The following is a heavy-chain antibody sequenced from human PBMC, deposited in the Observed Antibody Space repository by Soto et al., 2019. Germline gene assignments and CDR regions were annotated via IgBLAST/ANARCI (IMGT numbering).Heavy chain of an antibody. CDR2: MYFSGTT. D-gene: IGHD5-18*01. Sequence: QLQLQESGPGLVKPSETLSLTCSVSGASITTSLIYWGWVRQSPGQSLEWIGSMYFSGTTYYTPSLKGRVTISGDTSKNQFSLKVTSVTAADTAIYYCVRHHDTAMAYYNYYGMDVWGQGTTVTVSS. CDR3: VRHHDTAMAYYNYYGMDV. CDR1: GASITTSLIY. V-gene: IGHV4-39*01. J-gene: IGHJ6*01.